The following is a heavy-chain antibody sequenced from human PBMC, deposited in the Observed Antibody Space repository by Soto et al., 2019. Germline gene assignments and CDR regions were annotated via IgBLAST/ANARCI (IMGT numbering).Heavy chain of an antibody. CDR1: GYTFTSYG. CDR2: ISAYNGNT. V-gene: IGHV1-18*01. D-gene: IGHD3-16*01. J-gene: IGHJ5*02. Sequence: ASVKVSCKASGYTFTSYGISWVRQAPGQGLEWMGWISAYNGNTNYAQKLQGRVTMTTDTSTSTAYMELRSLRSDDTAVYYCARVLTVIGGGSYNNWCEPWGQGTRVTVAS. CDR3: ARVLTVIGGGSYNNWCEP.